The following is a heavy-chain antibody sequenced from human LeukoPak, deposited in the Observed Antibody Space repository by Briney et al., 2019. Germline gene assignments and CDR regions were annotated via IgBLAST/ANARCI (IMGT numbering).Heavy chain of an antibody. CDR2: IYHSGST. CDR1: GYSISSGYY. V-gene: IGHV4-38-2*02. J-gene: IGHJ4*02. D-gene: IGHD2-15*01. CDR3: AREGYCSGGSCSGDY. Sequence: SEALSLTCTVSGYSISSGYYWGWIRQPPGKGLEWIGSIYHSGSTYYNPSLKSRVTISVDTSKNQFSLKLSSVTAADTAVYYCAREGYCSGGSCSGDYWGQGTLVTVSS.